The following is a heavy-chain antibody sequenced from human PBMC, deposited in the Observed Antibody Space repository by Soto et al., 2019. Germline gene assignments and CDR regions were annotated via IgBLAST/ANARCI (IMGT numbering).Heavy chain of an antibody. V-gene: IGHV1-2*02. J-gene: IGHJ4*02. Sequence: GASVKVSCKASGYTFTGYYMHWVRQAPGQGLEWMGWINPNSGGTNYAQKFQGRVTMTRDTSISTAYMELSRLRSDDTAVYYCARGGSQWLATRAFDYWGQGTPVTSPQ. CDR2: INPNSGGT. CDR1: GYTFTGYY. CDR3: ARGGSQWLATRAFDY. D-gene: IGHD6-19*01.